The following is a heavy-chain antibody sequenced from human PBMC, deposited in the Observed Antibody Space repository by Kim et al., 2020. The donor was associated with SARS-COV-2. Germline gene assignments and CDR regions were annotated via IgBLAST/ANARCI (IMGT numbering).Heavy chain of an antibody. CDR3: ARDSHPYYYDSIGYYFDY. D-gene: IGHD3-22*01. J-gene: IGHJ4*02. CDR1: GGTFSSYA. CDR2: IIPILGIA. V-gene: IGHV1-69*04. Sequence: SSVKVSCKASGGTFSSYAISWVRQAPGQGLEWMGRIIPILGIANYAQKFQGRVTITADKSTSTAYMELSSLRSEDTAVYYCARDSHPYYYDSIGYYFDYWGQGTLVTVSS.